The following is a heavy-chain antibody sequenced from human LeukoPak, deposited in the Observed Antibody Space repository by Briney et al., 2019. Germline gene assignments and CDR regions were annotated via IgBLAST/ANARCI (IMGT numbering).Heavy chain of an antibody. J-gene: IGHJ4*02. Sequence: GGALRLSCAASGFSFSRYWLHWVGQAPRRGRGWVSYISSSGRTISYAASVNGRFTISRDNAKNSVYLQMNSLRAEDTAVYYCARDDGYYFDYWGQGTLVTVSS. CDR2: ISSSGRTI. D-gene: IGHD6-25*01. V-gene: IGHV3-48*03. CDR3: ARDDGYYFDY. CDR1: GFSFSRYW.